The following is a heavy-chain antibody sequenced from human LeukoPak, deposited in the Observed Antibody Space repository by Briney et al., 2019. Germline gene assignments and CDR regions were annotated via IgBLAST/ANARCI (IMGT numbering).Heavy chain of an antibody. CDR3: ANYGDYPYFDY. CDR1: GFTFINYG. V-gene: IGHV3-30*18. D-gene: IGHD4-17*01. Sequence: SGGSLRLSCAASGFTFINYGMHWVRQAPGKGLEWVAVISYDGTNKYYADSVKGRFTISRDNSKNTLYLQMNSLKTDDTAVYYCANYGDYPYFDYWGQGTPVTVSS. CDR2: ISYDGTNK. J-gene: IGHJ4*02.